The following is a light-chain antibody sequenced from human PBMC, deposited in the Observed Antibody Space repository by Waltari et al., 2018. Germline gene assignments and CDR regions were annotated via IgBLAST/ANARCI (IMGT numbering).Light chain of an antibody. J-gene: IGLJ1*01. Sequence: QSALTQPASVSGTPGQSLTICYTGTTSYVENYDLVSWYQQQPGKAPNLLIWECNRRPSGVSSRFAGSKSGNTASLTISGLQAEDEADFYCCAYAGRGTYVFGSGTKVTVL. CDR2: ECN. CDR1: TSYVENYDL. V-gene: IGLV2-23*01. CDR3: CAYAGRGTYV.